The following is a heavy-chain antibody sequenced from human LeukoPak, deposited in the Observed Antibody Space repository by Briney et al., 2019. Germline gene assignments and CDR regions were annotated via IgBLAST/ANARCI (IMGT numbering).Heavy chain of an antibody. CDR1: GGSFSGYY. V-gene: IGHV4-34*01. CDR2: INHSGST. Sequence: PSETLSLTCAVYGGSFSGYYWSWIRQPPGEGLEWIGEINHSGSTNYNPSLKSRVTISVDTSKNQFSLKLSSVTAADTAAYYCARLMANSYGRFDYWGQGTLVTVSS. J-gene: IGHJ4*02. D-gene: IGHD5-18*01. CDR3: ARLMANSYGRFDY.